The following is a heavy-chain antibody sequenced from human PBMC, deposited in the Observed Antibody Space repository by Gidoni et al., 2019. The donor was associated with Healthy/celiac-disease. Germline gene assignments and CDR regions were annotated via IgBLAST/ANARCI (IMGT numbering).Heavy chain of an antibody. CDR2: INPSGGST. D-gene: IGHD2-15*01. CDR1: GYTFTSYY. CDR3: AVDFYCSGGSCYSYAFDI. Sequence: QVQLVQSGAEVKKPGASVKVSCKASGYTFTSYYMHWVRQAPGQGLEWMGIINPSGGSTSYAQKFQGRVTMTRDTSMSTVYMELSSLRSEDTAVYYCAVDFYCSGGSCYSYAFDIWGQGTMVTVSS. J-gene: IGHJ3*02. V-gene: IGHV1-46*01.